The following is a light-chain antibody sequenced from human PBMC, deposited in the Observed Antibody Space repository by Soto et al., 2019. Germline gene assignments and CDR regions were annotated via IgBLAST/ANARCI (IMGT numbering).Light chain of an antibody. J-gene: IGKJ5*01. Sequence: EVVVTQSPATLSVSPGERATLSCMASDSVGRHLPCYHQKPGQAPKLLIFDASTRATGVPARFSGSGSGTEFTLTVSSLQSEDIAVYFCQQYNNWPPNFGQGTRLEIK. V-gene: IGKV3-15*01. CDR3: QQYNNWPPN. CDR2: DAS. CDR1: DSVGRH.